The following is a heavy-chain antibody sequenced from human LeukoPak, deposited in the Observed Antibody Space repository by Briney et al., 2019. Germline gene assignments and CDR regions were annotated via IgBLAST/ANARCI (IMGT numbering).Heavy chain of an antibody. J-gene: IGHJ4*02. CDR1: GGSISSSNW. V-gene: IGHV4-4*02. CDR2: IYHSGST. Sequence: PSGTLSLTCAVSGGSISSSNWWSWVRQPPGKGLEWIGEIYHSGSTNYNPSLKSRVTISVDKSKNQFSLKLSSVTAADTAVYYCARVVPVEITTTIIPPYYFDYWGQGTLVTVSS. CDR3: ARVVPVEITTTIIPPYYFDY. D-gene: IGHD3-22*01.